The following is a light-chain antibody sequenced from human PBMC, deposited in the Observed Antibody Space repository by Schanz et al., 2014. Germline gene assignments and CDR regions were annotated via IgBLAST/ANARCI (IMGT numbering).Light chain of an antibody. Sequence: QSVLTQPPSVSGAPGQRVTIYCTGSNSNIVAGYDVHWYQQLPGTAPKLLIFGNSNRPSGVPDRFSGSKSGTSASLAITGLQGEDEADYYCQSYDSTLRRVFGGGTKLTVL. CDR2: GNS. V-gene: IGLV1-40*01. CDR3: QSYDSTLRRV. J-gene: IGLJ2*01. CDR1: NSNIVAGYD.